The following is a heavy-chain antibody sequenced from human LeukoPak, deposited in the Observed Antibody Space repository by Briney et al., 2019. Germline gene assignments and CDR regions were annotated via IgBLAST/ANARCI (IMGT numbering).Heavy chain of an antibody. CDR1: GGSFSGYY. CDR2: INHSGST. V-gene: IGHV4-34*01. CDR3: ARVAYVWGSYRPGPLES. Sequence: SETLSLTCAVYGGSFSGYYWSWIRQPPGKGLEWIGEINHSGSTNYNPSLKSRVTISVDTSKNQFSLKLSSVTAADTAVYYCARVAYVWGSYRPGPLESWGQGTLVIVSS. D-gene: IGHD3-16*02. J-gene: IGHJ4*02.